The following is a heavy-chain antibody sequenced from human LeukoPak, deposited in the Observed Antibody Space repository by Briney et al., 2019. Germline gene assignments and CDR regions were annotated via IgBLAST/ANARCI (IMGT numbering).Heavy chain of an antibody. CDR3: ARELPTEAFDY. CDR2: ICSSSNVI. J-gene: IGHJ4*02. V-gene: IGHV3-21*01. D-gene: IGHD4-17*01. Sequence: GGSLRLSCAASGFTFSRYSMNSVRQAPGKGLEWVSSICSSSNVIYYRDLMKGRVTISRDNAKNSLYLQINSLGAEYTAVYYCARELPTEAFDYWGQGTLVTVSS. CDR1: GFTFSRYS.